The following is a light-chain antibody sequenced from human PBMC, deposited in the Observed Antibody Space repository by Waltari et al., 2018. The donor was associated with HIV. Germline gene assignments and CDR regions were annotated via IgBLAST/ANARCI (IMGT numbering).Light chain of an antibody. J-gene: IGLJ2*01. Sequence: QSVLTQPPSVSATPGQKVTVSCSGSTSNIGNNYVYWYQHLPGTAPKLLIYDSNNRPSGIPDRFSGSKSGTSATLGITGLQTGDEADYYCGTWDNSLSAAVFGGGTRLTVL. CDR1: TSNIGNNY. V-gene: IGLV1-51*01. CDR2: DSN. CDR3: GTWDNSLSAAV.